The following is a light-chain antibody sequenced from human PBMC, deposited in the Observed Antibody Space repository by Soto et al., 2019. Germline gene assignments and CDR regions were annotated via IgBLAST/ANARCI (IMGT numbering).Light chain of an antibody. V-gene: IGLV2-23*01. Sequence: QSARSQPGSVCWSPGQSITISCTGTSSDVGSYSLISWYQQQPGKAPKLVIYGASERPSGVSDRFSGSKSGNTASLTISGLQPEDQADHYCCSYAGSSTLVFGTGTKVTXL. CDR3: CSYAGSSTLV. CDR1: SSDVGSYSL. J-gene: IGLJ1*01. CDR2: GAS.